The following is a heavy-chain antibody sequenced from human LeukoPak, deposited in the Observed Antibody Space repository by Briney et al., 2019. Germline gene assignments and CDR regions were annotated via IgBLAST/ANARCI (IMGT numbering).Heavy chain of an antibody. Sequence: PGGSLRLSCAASGFTFSSYGMHWVRQAPGKGLEWVAFIRYDGSNKYYADSVKGRFTISRDNSKNTLYLQMNSLRAEDTAVYYCANFGGEPRGPTYFDYWGQGTLVTVSS. CDR1: GFTFSSYG. CDR3: ANFGGEPRGPTYFDY. CDR2: IRYDGSNK. J-gene: IGHJ4*02. V-gene: IGHV3-30*02. D-gene: IGHD1-14*01.